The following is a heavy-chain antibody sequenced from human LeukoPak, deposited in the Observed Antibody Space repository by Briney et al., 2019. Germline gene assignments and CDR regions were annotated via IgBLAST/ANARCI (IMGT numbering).Heavy chain of an antibody. CDR3: ARGPYYDFWSGYYKGDYFDY. CDR1: GYTFTSCD. V-gene: IGHV1-8*03. D-gene: IGHD3-3*01. J-gene: IGHJ4*02. CDR2: MNPNSGNT. Sequence: ASVKVSCKASGYTFTSCDINWVRQATGQGREWMGWMNPNSGNTGYAQKFQGRVTITRNTSISTAYMELSSLRSEDTAVYYCARGPYYDFWSGYYKGDYFDYWGQGTLVTVSS.